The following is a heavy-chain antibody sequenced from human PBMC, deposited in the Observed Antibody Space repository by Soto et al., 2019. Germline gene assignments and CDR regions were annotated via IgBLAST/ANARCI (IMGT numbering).Heavy chain of an antibody. CDR1: GFTFSSYG. Sequence: PGGSLRLSCAASGFTFSSYGMHWVRRAPGKGLEWVADFWADGRSNYYADSVKGRFTISRDNSKNTVFLQMNSLRAEDTAVYYCARDLSFGSLDFDYWGRGTLVTVSS. CDR3: ARDLSFGSLDFDY. J-gene: IGHJ4*02. CDR2: FWADGRSN. V-gene: IGHV3-33*01. D-gene: IGHD3-16*01.